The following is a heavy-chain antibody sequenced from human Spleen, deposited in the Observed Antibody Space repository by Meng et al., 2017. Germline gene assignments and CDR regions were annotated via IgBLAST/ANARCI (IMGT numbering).Heavy chain of an antibody. D-gene: IGHD3-3*01. Sequence: GESLKISCAASGFSFNSYAMAWVRQAPGKGLEWVSSISGSGGNTYYAVSVRGRFTVARDNSKNTLYLQMNSLRAEDTAVYYCAKAMAYDFWSGYYFHFDYWGQGTLVTVSS. CDR1: GFSFNSYA. CDR2: ISGSGGNT. CDR3: AKAMAYDFWSGYYFHFDY. V-gene: IGHV3-23*01. J-gene: IGHJ4*02.